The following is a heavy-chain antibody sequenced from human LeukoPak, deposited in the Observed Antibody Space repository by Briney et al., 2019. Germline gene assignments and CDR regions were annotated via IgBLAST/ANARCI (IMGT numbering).Heavy chain of an antibody. CDR2: INPNSGGT. D-gene: IGHD2-15*01. CDR1: GYTFTGYY. V-gene: IGHV1-2*02. J-gene: IGHJ4*02. CDR3: ARGGFGVVVVAAYFDY. Sequence: GASVKVSCKASGYTFTGYYMHWVRQAPGQGLEWMGWINPNSGGTNYAQKFQGRVTMTRDTSISTAYMEPSRLRSDDTAVYYCARGGFGVVVVAAYFDYWGQGTLVTVSS.